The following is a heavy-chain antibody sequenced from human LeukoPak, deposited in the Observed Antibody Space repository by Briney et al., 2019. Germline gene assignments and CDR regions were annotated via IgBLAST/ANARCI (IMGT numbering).Heavy chain of an antibody. Sequence: PGGSLRLFCAASGFTFSSYGMHWVRQAPGKGLEWVAVISYDGSNKYYADSVKGRFTISRDNSKNTLYLQMNSLRAEDTAVYYCAKVGYLGGVRPMARNYFDYWGQGTLVTVSS. J-gene: IGHJ4*02. V-gene: IGHV3-30*18. D-gene: IGHD3-16*01. CDR2: ISYDGSNK. CDR1: GFTFSSYG. CDR3: AKVGYLGGVRPMARNYFDY.